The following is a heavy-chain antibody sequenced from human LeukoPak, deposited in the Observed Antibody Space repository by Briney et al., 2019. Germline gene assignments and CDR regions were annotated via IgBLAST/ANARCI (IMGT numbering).Heavy chain of an antibody. CDR2: INTDGSST. Sequence: GGSLRLSCAASGFTFSSYWMHWVRQAPGKGLVWVSHINTDGSSTSYADSVKGRFTISRDNAKNTLYLQMNSLRAEDTTVYYCARAATPIYDFWSGSEKYYFDYWGQGTLVTVSS. D-gene: IGHD3-3*01. CDR1: GFTFSSYW. J-gene: IGHJ4*02. CDR3: ARAATPIYDFWSGSEKYYFDY. V-gene: IGHV3-74*01.